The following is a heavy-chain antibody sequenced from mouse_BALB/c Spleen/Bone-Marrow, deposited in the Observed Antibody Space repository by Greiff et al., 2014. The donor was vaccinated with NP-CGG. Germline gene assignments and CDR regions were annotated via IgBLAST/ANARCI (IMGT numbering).Heavy chain of an antibody. CDR2: IYPSDSYT. J-gene: IGHJ2*01. CDR1: GYTFTSYW. V-gene: IGHV1-69*02. CDR3: TRLRVYYVDY. Sequence: VQLQQSGAELVRPGASVKLSCKASGYTFTSYWINWVKQRPGQGLEWIGNIYPSDSYTNYNQKFKDKATLTVDKSSSTAYMQLSSPTSEDSAVYYCTRLRVYYVDYWGQGTTLTVSS.